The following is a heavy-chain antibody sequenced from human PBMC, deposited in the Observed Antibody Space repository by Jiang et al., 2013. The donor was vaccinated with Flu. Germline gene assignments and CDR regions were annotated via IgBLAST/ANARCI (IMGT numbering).Heavy chain of an antibody. Sequence: KPGASVKVSCKASGYTFTTYAIALGCARPPDKGLSGWDGSTVTMVTQNIQRSSQGRVTITRDTSASIAYMELSSLTSEDTAVYYCARAPGYVWGSYHPYFDYWGQGTLVTVSS. J-gene: IGHJ4*02. CDR3: ARAPGYVWGSYHPYFDY. CDR1: GYTFTTYA. V-gene: IGHV1-3*01. CDR2: STVTMVT. D-gene: IGHD3-16*02.